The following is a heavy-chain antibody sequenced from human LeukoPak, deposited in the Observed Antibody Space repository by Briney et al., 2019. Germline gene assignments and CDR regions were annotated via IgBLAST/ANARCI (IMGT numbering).Heavy chain of an antibody. J-gene: IGHJ5*02. CDR1: GGTFSSYA. CDR3: ARGYYCSGGSCGWFDP. D-gene: IGHD2-15*01. Sequence: SVKVSCKASGGTFSSYAISWVRQAPGQGLEWMGRIIPILGIANYAQKFQGRVTITADKTTSTAYMELSSLRSEDTAVYYCARGYYCSGGSCGWFDPWGQGTLVTVSS. CDR2: IIPILGIA. V-gene: IGHV1-69*04.